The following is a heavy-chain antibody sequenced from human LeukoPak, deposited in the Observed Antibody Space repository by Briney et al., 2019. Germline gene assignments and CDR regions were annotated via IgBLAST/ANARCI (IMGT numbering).Heavy chain of an antibody. CDR1: GGSISSSKYY. CDR2: IFNSGST. V-gene: IGHV4-39*07. J-gene: IGHJ4*02. D-gene: IGHD5-18*01. Sequence: PSETLSLTCAVSGGSISSSKYYWGWIRQPPGKGLEWIGTIFNSGSTHYNPSLKSRVTISVDTSKNQFSLNLSSVTAADTAVYYCARVGSGRYNYGYSLVYWGQGTLVTVSS. CDR3: ARVGSGRYNYGYSLVY.